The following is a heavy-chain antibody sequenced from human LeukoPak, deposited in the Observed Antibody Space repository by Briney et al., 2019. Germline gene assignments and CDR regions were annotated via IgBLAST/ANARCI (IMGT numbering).Heavy chain of an antibody. D-gene: IGHD2-15*01. V-gene: IGHV1-24*01. CDR2: FDPEDGET. CDR1: GYTLTELS. Sequence: ASVKVSCKVSGYTLTELSMHWVRQAPGKGLEWMGGFDPEDGETIYAQKFQGRVTMTEDTSTDTAYMEPSSLRSEDTAVYYCARTGENPPAATLYGMDVWGQGTTVTVSS. J-gene: IGHJ6*02. CDR3: ARTGENPPAATLYGMDV.